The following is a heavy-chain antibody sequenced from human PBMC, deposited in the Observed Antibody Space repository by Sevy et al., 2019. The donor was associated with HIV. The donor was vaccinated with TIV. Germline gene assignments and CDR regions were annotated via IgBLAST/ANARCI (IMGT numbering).Heavy chain of an antibody. J-gene: IGHJ4*02. CDR2: IYYNGHI. D-gene: IGHD1-26*01. Sequence: GSLRLSCTVSGGSITSLYWNWIRQPPGKGLEWIANIYYNGHINYNPSLKSRVTLSLDTSKNQFSLRLSSVTGADTAMYYCAGENAWGRGYSWGQGTLVTVSS. V-gene: IGHV4-59*08. CDR3: AGENAWGRGYS. CDR1: GGSITSLY.